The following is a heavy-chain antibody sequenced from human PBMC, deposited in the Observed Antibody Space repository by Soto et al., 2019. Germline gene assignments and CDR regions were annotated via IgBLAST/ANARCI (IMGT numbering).Heavy chain of an antibody. CDR1: GYTFTNND. V-gene: IGHV1-8*02. J-gene: IGHJ5*02. CDR3: ARMESFGSLNWFDP. Sequence: ASVKVSCKASGYTFTNNDVSWVRQATGQGLEWMGWMNPGSGDTGYAQKFQGRVTLTRDISITTAYMELDSLTSEDTAIYYCARMESFGSLNWFDPWGQGTLVTVSS. CDR2: MNPGSGDT. D-gene: IGHD5-18*01.